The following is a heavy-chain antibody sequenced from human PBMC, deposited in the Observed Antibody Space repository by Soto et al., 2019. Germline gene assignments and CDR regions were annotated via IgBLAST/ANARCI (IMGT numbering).Heavy chain of an antibody. CDR3: ARDSLPXTMVRGVPKVNWFDP. CDR1: GYTFTSYA. D-gene: IGHD3-10*01. CDR2: INAGNGNT. Sequence: GASVKVARKASGYTFTSYAMHWVRQAPGQRLEWMGWINAGNGNTKYSQKFQGRVTITRDTSASTAYMELSSLRSEDTAVYYCARDSLPXTMVRGVPKVNWFDPWGQGTLVTVSS. J-gene: IGHJ5*02. V-gene: IGHV1-3*01.